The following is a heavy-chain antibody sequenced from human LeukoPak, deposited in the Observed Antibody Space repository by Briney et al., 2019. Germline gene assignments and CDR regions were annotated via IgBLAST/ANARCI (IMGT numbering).Heavy chain of an antibody. J-gene: IGHJ2*01. Sequence: GGSLRLSCAASGFSFSNYGMHWVRQAPGKGLEWVAFTRYDGSNKYYADSVKGRFTISRDNSKNTLYLQMNSLRAEDTAVYYCARGGGWELLLDSNWYFDLWGRGTLVTVSS. CDR3: ARGGGWELLLDSNWYFDL. CDR2: TRYDGSNK. V-gene: IGHV3-30*02. CDR1: GFSFSNYG. D-gene: IGHD1-26*01.